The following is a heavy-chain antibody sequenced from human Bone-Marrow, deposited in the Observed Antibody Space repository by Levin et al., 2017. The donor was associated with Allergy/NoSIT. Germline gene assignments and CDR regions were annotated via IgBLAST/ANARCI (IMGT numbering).Heavy chain of an antibody. CDR1: GFTLTSCG. Sequence: GGSLRLSCVSSGFTLTSCGLHWVRQAPGKGLEWVALISHDESNKFYADSVKGRCTISRDNSNNTLYLEISSLRPDDTAVYYCARTKFYYDSSGYYLDYYGMDVWGQGTTVTVSS. CDR2: ISHDESNK. CDR3: ARTKFYYDSSGYYLDYYGMDV. J-gene: IGHJ6*02. D-gene: IGHD3-22*01. V-gene: IGHV3-30*04.